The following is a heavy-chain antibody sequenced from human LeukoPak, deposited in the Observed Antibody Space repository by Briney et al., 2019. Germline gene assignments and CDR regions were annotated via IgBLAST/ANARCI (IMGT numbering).Heavy chain of an antibody. D-gene: IGHD3-10*01. CDR3: ARYVVYGSGKYYFDY. V-gene: IGHV4-39*01. J-gene: IGHJ4*02. CDR2: ITYGGTT. Sequence: SETLSLTCFVSGGSIRSSVYCWSWIRQPPGKEIEWIASITYGGTTYYNPSLQSRVTISVDTSKNQFSLRLNSVTAADTAVYFCARYVVYGSGKYYFDYWGQGSLVTVSS. CDR1: GGSIRSSVYC.